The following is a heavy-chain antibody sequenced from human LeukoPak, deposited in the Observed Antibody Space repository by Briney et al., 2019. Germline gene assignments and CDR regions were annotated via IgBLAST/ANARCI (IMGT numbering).Heavy chain of an antibody. CDR3: AKPSRPSGWYGVDY. J-gene: IGHJ4*02. Sequence: GGSLRLSCAASGFTFSSYAMSWVRQAPGKGLEWASAISGSGGSTYYADSVKGRFTISRDNSKNTLYLQMNSLRAEDTAVYYCAKPSRPSGWYGVDYWGQGTLVTVSS. D-gene: IGHD6-19*01. CDR1: GFTFSSYA. CDR2: ISGSGGST. V-gene: IGHV3-23*01.